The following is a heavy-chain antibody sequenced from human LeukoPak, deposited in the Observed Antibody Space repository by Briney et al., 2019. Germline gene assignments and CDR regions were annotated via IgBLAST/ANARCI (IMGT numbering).Heavy chain of an antibody. CDR1: GFTFNNYA. J-gene: IGHJ4*02. D-gene: IGHD4-17*01. CDR3: TTVSVTTGDY. V-gene: IGHV3-15*01. CDR2: IKSKINGGTT. Sequence: GGSLRLSCAASGFTFNNYAMSWVRQAPGKGLEWVGRIKSKINGGTTDYAAPVKGRFTISRDDSKNTLYLQMNSLKTDDTAFYYCTTVSVTTGDYWGQGTLVTVSS.